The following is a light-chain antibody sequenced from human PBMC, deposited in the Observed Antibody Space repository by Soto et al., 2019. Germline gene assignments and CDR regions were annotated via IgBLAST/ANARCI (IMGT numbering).Light chain of an antibody. J-gene: IGKJ1*01. CDR2: GAA. V-gene: IGKV3-15*01. CDR3: QQYNNWPPWT. Sequence: EIVMTQSPATLSVSPGERATLSCRASHSVSSHLAWYQQKPGQAPRLLIYGAATRATGIPARFSGSGSGTEFTLTISSLQSEYFAVYYCQQYNNWPPWTLGQGTKVEIK. CDR1: HSVSSH.